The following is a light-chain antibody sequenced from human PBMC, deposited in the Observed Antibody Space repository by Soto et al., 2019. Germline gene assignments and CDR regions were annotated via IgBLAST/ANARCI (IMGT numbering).Light chain of an antibody. CDR3: QQYDNLPFT. CDR1: QDISNY. V-gene: IGKV1-33*01. Sequence: DIQMTQSPSSLSASVGDRVTITCQASQDISNYLNWYQQKPGKAPKLLIYDASNLKAGVPSRFSGSGSGTDFTFTISSLQPEDIATYYCQQYDNLPFTFGQGTNLEIK. CDR2: DAS. J-gene: IGKJ2*01.